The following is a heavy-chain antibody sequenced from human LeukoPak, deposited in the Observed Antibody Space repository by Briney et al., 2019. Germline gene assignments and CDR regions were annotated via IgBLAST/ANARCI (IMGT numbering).Heavy chain of an antibody. J-gene: IGHJ4*02. V-gene: IGHV4-61*02. Sequence: PSETLSLTCTVSGGSVSNGNYYWSWIRQPAGKGLEWIGRVYTSGSTNYNPSLKSRVTISIDTSKNQFSLKLSSVTAADTAVYYCARNRNYYNFDCWGQGTLVTVSS. CDR1: GGSVSNGNYY. CDR3: ARNRNYYNFDC. CDR2: VYTSGST. D-gene: IGHD1-7*01.